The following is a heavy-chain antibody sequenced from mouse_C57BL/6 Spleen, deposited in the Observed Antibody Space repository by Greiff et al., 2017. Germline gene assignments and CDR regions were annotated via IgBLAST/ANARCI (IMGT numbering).Heavy chain of an antibody. CDR3: ARQNYGNYLYYAMDY. V-gene: IGHV5-6*01. D-gene: IGHD2-1*01. CDR2: ISSGGSYT. CDR1: GFTFSSYG. Sequence: EVQRVESGGDLVKPGGSLKLSCAASGFTFSSYGMSWVRQTPDKRLAWVATISSGGSYTYYPDSVKGRFTISRDNAKNTLYLQLSSLKSEDTAMYYCARQNYGNYLYYAMDYWGQGTSVTVSS. J-gene: IGHJ4*01.